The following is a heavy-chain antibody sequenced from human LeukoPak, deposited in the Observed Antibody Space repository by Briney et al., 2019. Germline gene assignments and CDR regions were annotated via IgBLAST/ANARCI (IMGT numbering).Heavy chain of an antibody. CDR3: ARDGQGLHY. CDR2: ISNDGTST. J-gene: IGHJ4*02. CDR1: GFTFSNW. D-gene: IGHD4-11*01. Sequence: GGSLRLSCAASGFTFSNWMHWVRQAPGKGLVWVSRISNDGTSTSYADSVKGRLTISRDNAKNTLYLQMNSLRGEDTAVYYCARDGQGLHYWGQGALVTVSS. V-gene: IGHV3-74*01.